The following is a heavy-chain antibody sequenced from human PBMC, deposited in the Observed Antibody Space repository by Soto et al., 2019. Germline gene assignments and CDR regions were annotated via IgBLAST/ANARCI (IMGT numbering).Heavy chain of an antibody. J-gene: IGHJ5*02. Sequence: EVQLLESGGGMVQPGGSLRLSCVASGFTLSSYFMTWVRQAPGKGLEWVSAISNSGGSTYYADSVKGRFTISRDNSHKTLYLQMNKLRAEDTARYYCAKDLEKWLVQLGGLDTWGQGAQVTVSS. CDR2: ISNSGGST. CDR1: GFTLSSYF. D-gene: IGHD6-19*01. V-gene: IGHV3-23*01. CDR3: AKDLEKWLVQLGGLDT.